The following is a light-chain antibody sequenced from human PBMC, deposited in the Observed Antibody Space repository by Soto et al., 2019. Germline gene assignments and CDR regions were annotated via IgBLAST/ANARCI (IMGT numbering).Light chain of an antibody. CDR3: QQRSNWPWT. V-gene: IGKV3-11*01. CDR2: DAS. J-gene: IGKJ1*01. Sequence: EIVLTQSPVTLSLSPGERATLSCRASQSVRNYLAWYQQKPGQAPRLLIYDASNRATGIPGRFSGSGSGTDFTLTSSSLEPEDFAVYYCQQRSNWPWTFGQGTKVEIK. CDR1: QSVRNY.